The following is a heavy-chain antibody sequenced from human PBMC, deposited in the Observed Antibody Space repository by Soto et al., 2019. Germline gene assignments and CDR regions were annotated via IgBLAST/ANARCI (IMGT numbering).Heavy chain of an antibody. CDR2: IYWDDDK. V-gene: IGHV2-5*02. D-gene: IGHD3-3*01. Sequence: QITLKESGPTLVKPTQTLTLTCTFSGFSLSTSGVGVGWIRQPPGKALKWLALIYWDDDKRYSPSLKSRLTIXKDTSKNQVVLTMTNMDPVDTATYYCAHKRGYYDFWSGYAPWGQGTLVTVSS. CDR3: AHKRGYYDFWSGYAP. J-gene: IGHJ5*02. CDR1: GFSLSTSGVG.